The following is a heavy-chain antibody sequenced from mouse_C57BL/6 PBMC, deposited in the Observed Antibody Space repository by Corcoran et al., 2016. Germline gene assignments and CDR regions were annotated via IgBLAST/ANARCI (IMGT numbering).Heavy chain of an antibody. CDR1: GYTFTTYG. CDR3: ARGSGAWFAY. V-gene: IGHV9-3*01. CDR2: INTYSGVP. J-gene: IGHJ3*01. D-gene: IGHD1-1*01. Sequence: QIQLVQSGPELKKPGETVKISCKASGYTFTTYGMSWVKQAPGKGLKWMGWINTYSGVPTYADDFKGRFAFSLETSASTAYLQINNLKNEDTATYFCARGSGAWFAYWGQGTLVTVSA.